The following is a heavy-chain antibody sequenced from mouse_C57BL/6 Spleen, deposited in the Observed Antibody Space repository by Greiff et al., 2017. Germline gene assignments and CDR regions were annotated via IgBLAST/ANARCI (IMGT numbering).Heavy chain of an antibody. J-gene: IGHJ3*01. V-gene: IGHV5-4*03. CDR1: GFTFSSYA. CDR3: ARANYDYDEFAY. D-gene: IGHD2-4*01. CDR2: ISDGGSYT. Sequence: EVKVEESGGGLVKPGGSLKLSCAASGFTFSSYAMSWVRQTPEKRLEWVATISDGGSYTYYPDNVKGRFTISRDNAKNNLYLQMSHLKSEDTAMYYCARANYDYDEFAYWGQGTLVTVSA.